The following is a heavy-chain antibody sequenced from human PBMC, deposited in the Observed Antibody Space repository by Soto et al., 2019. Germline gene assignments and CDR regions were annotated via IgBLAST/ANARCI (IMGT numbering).Heavy chain of an antibody. CDR1: GYTFTSYD. CDR2: LNPNTGNT. V-gene: IGHV1-8*01. J-gene: IGHJ5*02. D-gene: IGHD4-17*01. Sequence: QVQLVQSGAEMKKPGASVKVSCKASGYTFTSYDINWVRQATGHGLEWMGWLNPNTGNTGYAPKFQGRVTMTRNTSINTVYMELSSLRSEDTDVYYCARGLTSEWFDPWGQGTLFTVAS. CDR3: ARGLTSEWFDP.